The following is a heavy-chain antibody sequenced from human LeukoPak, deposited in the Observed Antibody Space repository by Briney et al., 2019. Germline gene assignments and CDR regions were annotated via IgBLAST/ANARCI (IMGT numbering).Heavy chain of an antibody. CDR3: ARGDCSGGSCYEPYYYGMDV. CDR2: INAGNGNT. CDR1: GYTFTSYA. J-gene: IGHJ6*02. D-gene: IGHD2-15*01. Sequence: ASVKVSCKASGYTFTSYAMHWERQAPGQRLEWMGWINAGNGNTKYSQKFQGRVTITRDTSASTAYMELSSLRSEDTAVYYCARGDCSGGSCYEPYYYGMDVWGQGTTVTVSS. V-gene: IGHV1-3*01.